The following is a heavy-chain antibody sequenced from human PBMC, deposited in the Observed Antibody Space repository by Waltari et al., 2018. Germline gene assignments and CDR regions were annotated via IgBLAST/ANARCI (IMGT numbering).Heavy chain of an antibody. CDR1: GGSISSSIYF. CDR2: IYYTGST. Sequence: QLQLQESGPGLVKPSETLSLTCTVSGGSISSSIYFWGWIRQPPGEGLEWIGSIYYTGSTSYNPSPRSRVTISVDTSKNQFSLKVTAVTAADTAVYYWAREDRQGGEMATRGDYWGQGTLVTVSS. J-gene: IGHJ4*02. V-gene: IGHV4-39*07. CDR3: AREDRQGGEMATRGDY. D-gene: IGHD2-15*01.